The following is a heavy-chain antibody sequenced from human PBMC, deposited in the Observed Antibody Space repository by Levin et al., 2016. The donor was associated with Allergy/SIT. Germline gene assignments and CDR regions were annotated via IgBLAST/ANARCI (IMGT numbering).Heavy chain of an antibody. Sequence: SETLSLTCTVSGGSISSGGYYWSWIRQHPGKGLEWIGYIYYSGSTYYNPSLKSRVTISVDTSKNQFSLKLSSVTAADTAVYYCARDGGYCSGGSCYLYYYYGMDVWGQGTTVTVSS. CDR3: ARDGGYCSGGSCYLYYYYGMDV. V-gene: IGHV4-31*03. D-gene: IGHD2-15*01. CDR2: IYYSGST. CDR1: GGSISSGGYY. J-gene: IGHJ6*02.